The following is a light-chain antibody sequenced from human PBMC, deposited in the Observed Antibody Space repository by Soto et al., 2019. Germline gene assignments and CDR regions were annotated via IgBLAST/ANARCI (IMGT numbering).Light chain of an antibody. J-gene: IGKJ2*01. CDR1: QSVSSSY. CDR2: GAS. CDR3: QQYGSSPQYT. V-gene: IGKV3-20*01. Sequence: IVLTQSPGTLSLSPGERATLSCRASQSVSSSYLAWYQQKPGQSPRLLIYGASIRATGIPDRFSGSGSGTDFTLTISRLEPEDSAVYYCQQYGSSPQYTFGQGTKLEIK.